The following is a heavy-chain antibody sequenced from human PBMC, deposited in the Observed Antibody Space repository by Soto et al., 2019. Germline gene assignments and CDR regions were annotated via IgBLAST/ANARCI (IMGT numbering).Heavy chain of an antibody. V-gene: IGHV2-5*02. CDR3: AQMDFDLYGMDV. CDR2: IYWDDAK. Sequence: QITLTESGPTLVKPTQTLTLTCTFSGISLTNSVVGVSWIRQPPGKALEWLAVIYWDDAKHFSPSQKSRLTITKDTSKNQVVLTMTNMDSVDTATYFCAQMDFDLYGMDVWGQGTTVIVSS. J-gene: IGHJ6*02. D-gene: IGHD3-9*01. CDR1: GISLTNSVVG.